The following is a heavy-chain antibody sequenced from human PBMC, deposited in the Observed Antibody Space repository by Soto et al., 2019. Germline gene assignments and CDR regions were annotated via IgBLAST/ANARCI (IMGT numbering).Heavy chain of an antibody. CDR1: GGTLSSYT. CDR3: ASVYDYYGSGSYDYFDY. Sequence: QVQLVQSGAEVKKPGSSVKVSCKASGGTLSSYTISWVRQAPGQGLEWMGRIIPILGIANYAQKFQGRVTITAEKSTSTAYMELSSLRSEDTAVYYCASVYDYYGSGSYDYFDYWGQGTLVTVSS. V-gene: IGHV1-69*02. CDR2: IIPILGIA. D-gene: IGHD3-10*01. J-gene: IGHJ4*02.